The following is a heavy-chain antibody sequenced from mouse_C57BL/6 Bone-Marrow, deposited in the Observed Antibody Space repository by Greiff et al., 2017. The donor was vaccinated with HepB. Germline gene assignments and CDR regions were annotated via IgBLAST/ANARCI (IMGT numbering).Heavy chain of an antibody. CDR3: TREGSVGFDY. CDR2: ISSGGDYI. CDR1: GFTFRSYA. V-gene: IGHV5-9-1*02. J-gene: IGHJ2*01. D-gene: IGHD1-1*01. Sequence: EVNVVESGEGLVKPGGSLKLSCAASGFTFRSYAMSWVRQTPEKRLEWVAYISSGGDYIYYADTVKGRFTISRDNARNTLYLQMSSLKSEDTAMYYCTREGSVGFDYWGQGTTLTVSS.